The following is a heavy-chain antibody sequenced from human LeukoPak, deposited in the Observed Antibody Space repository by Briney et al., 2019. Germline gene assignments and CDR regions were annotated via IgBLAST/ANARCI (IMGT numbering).Heavy chain of an antibody. CDR2: ISYDGSNK. V-gene: IGHV3-30*04. CDR3: ARDQVVVVPAAEYYYYGMDV. D-gene: IGHD2-2*01. CDR1: GFTFSSYA. J-gene: IGHJ6*02. Sequence: PGGSLRLSCAASGFTFSSYAMHWVRQAPGKGLEWVAVISYDGSNKYYADSVKGRFTISRDNSKNTLYLQMNSLRAEDTAVYYCARDQVVVVPAAEYYYYGMDVWGQGTTVTVSS.